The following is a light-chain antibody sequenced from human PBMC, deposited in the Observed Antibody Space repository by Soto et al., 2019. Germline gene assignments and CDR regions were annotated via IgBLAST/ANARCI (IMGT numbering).Light chain of an antibody. Sequence: QPVLTQPASVSGSPGQSITISCTGTSSDVGGYNYVSWYQQHPGKDPKLMIYEVSNRPSGVSHRFSGSKSGNTASLTISGLQAAEEADYYCSSYTTSSPVVFGGGTKVTVL. J-gene: IGLJ2*01. V-gene: IGLV2-14*01. CDR2: EVS. CDR1: SSDVGGYNY. CDR3: SSYTTSSPVV.